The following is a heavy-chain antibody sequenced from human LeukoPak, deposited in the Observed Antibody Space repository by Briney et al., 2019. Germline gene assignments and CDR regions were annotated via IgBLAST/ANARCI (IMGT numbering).Heavy chain of an antibody. Sequence: SETLSLTCTVSGGSIISSSYYWGWIRQPPGKGLEWIGSIYYGGSTYYNPSLKSRVTVSVDTSKSRFSLKLSSVTAADTAVYYCASLTRGYSGYFDFWGQGTLVTVSS. CDR3: ASLTRGYSGYFDF. CDR1: GGSIISSSYY. V-gene: IGHV4-39*01. D-gene: IGHD5-12*01. CDR2: IYYGGST. J-gene: IGHJ4*02.